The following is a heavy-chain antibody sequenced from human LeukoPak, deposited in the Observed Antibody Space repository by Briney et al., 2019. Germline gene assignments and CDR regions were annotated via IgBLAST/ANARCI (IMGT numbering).Heavy chain of an antibody. CDR3: ARILESSSDAFDI. CDR1: GESFSGYY. V-gene: IGHV4-34*01. D-gene: IGHD6-13*01. CDR2: INHSGST. Sequence: SGTLSLTCAVYGESFSGYYWSWIRQPPGKGLEWIGEINHSGSTNYNPSLKSRVTISVDTSKNQFSLKLSSVTAADTAVYYCARILESSSDAFDIWGQGTMVTVSS. J-gene: IGHJ3*02.